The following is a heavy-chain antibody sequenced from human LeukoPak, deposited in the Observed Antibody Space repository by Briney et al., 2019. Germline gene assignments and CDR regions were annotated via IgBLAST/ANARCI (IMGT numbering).Heavy chain of an antibody. CDR1: GFTFDDYA. Sequence: GVSLRLSCAASGFTFDDYAMHWVRQAPGKGLEWVSGISWNSNNIGYADSVKGRFTISRDNAKNSLYLQMNSLRAEDTALYYCAKDIAGVVGATTGFDYWGQGTLVTVSS. CDR3: AKDIAGVVGATTGFDY. D-gene: IGHD1-26*01. J-gene: IGHJ4*02. CDR2: ISWNSNNI. V-gene: IGHV3-9*01.